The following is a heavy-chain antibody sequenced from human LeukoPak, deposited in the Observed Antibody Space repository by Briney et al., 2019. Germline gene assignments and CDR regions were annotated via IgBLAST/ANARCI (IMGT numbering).Heavy chain of an antibody. CDR3: AKDVYYDILTGFYY. Sequence: QPGGSPRLSCAASGFTFSSYAMSWVRQAPGKGLEWVSAISGSGGSTYYADSVKGRFTISRDNSKNTLYLQMNSLRAEDTAVYYCAKDVYYDILTGFYYWGQGTLVTVSS. D-gene: IGHD3-9*01. J-gene: IGHJ4*02. CDR2: ISGSGGST. V-gene: IGHV3-23*01. CDR1: GFTFSSYA.